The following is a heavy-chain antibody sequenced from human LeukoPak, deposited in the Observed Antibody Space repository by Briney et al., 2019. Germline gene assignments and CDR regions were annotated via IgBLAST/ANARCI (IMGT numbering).Heavy chain of an antibody. CDR1: GGSISSYY. Sequence: SETLSLTCTVSGGSISSYYWSWIRQPPGKGPEWIGYIYYSGSTNYNPSLKSRVTISVDTSKNQFSLKLRSVTAADTAVYYCARVTGYDWESFYDYWGQGILVTVSS. D-gene: IGHD5-12*01. CDR3: ARVTGYDWESFYDY. V-gene: IGHV4-59*01. CDR2: IYYSGST. J-gene: IGHJ4*02.